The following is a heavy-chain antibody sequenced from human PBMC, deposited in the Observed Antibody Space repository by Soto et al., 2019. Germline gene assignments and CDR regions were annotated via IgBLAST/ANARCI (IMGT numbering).Heavy chain of an antibody. J-gene: IGHJ4*02. CDR3: ARKGVAFDY. Sequence: GGALRLSCAASGFTFSSYSMNWVRQAPGKGLEWISYISTTSSSIYYADSVKGRFTISRDNAKNSLFLQMNSLRDEDTAVYYCARKGVAFDYWGQGALVTVSS. D-gene: IGHD3-3*01. V-gene: IGHV3-48*02. CDR1: GFTFSSYS. CDR2: ISTTSSSI.